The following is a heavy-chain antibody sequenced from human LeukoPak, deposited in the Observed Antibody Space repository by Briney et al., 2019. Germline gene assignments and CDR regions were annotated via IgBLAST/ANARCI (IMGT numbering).Heavy chain of an antibody. CDR1: GFTFSSYD. D-gene: IGHD3-10*01. J-gene: IGHJ6*02. CDR2: IGTAGDT. CDR3: ARGRITMVRGVKNGMDV. Sequence: GGSLRLSCAASGFTFSSYDMHWVRQATGKGLEWVSAIGTAGDTYYPGSVKGRFTISRENAKNSLYLQMNSLRAGDTAVYYCARGRITMVRGVKNGMDVWGQGTTVTVSS. V-gene: IGHV3-13*01.